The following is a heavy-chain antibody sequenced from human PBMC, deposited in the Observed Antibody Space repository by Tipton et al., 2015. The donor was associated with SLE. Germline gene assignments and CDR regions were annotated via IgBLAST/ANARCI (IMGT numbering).Heavy chain of an antibody. Sequence: TLSLTCAVSGGSISSGSFSWSWIRQPPGKGLEWIGYIHHNGFTYNTPSLKSRVSISMDRSNNQFSLKLTSVTAADMAIYYCARHGRIEMATVKGLFDPWGQGTLVIVSS. D-gene: IGHD5-24*01. J-gene: IGHJ5*02. CDR2: IHHNGFT. CDR1: GGSISSGSFS. CDR3: ARHGRIEMATVKGLFDP. V-gene: IGHV4-30-2*01.